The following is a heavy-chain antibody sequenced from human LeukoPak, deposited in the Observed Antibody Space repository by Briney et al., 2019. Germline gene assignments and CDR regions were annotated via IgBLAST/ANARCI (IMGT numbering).Heavy chain of an antibody. CDR1: GFTFSSYE. CDR3: AKTLLLWFSYMDV. D-gene: IGHD3-10*01. V-gene: IGHV3-23*01. J-gene: IGHJ6*03. Sequence: GGSLRLSCAASGFTFSSYEMNWVRQAPGKGLEWVSAISGSGGSTYYADSVKGRFTISRDNSKNTLYLQMNSLRAEDTAVYYCAKTLLLWFSYMDVWGKGTTVTVSS. CDR2: ISGSGGST.